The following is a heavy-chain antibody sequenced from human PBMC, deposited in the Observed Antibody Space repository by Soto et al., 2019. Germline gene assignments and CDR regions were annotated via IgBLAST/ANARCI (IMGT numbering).Heavy chain of an antibody. CDR3: ARLPSGYGDAFDI. D-gene: IGHD5-12*01. V-gene: IGHV1-69*13. Sequence: SVKVSCKASGGTFSSYAISWVRQAPGQGLEWMGGIIPIFGTANYAQKFQGRVTITANESTSTAYMELSSLRSEDTAVYYCARLPSGYGDAFDIWGQGTMVTVSS. CDR2: IIPIFGTA. J-gene: IGHJ3*02. CDR1: GGTFSSYA.